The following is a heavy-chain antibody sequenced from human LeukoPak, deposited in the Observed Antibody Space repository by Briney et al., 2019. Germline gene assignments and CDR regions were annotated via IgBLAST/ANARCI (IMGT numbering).Heavy chain of an antibody. V-gene: IGHV3-15*01. CDR3: TTAPGFWSGYYTSSGDY. CDR1: GFTFSNAW. Sequence: GGSLRLSCAASGFTFSNAWMSWVRQAPGKGLEWVGRIKSKTDGGTADYAAPVKGRFTIPRDDSKNTLYLQMNSLKTGDTAVYYCTTAPGFWSGYYTSSGDYWGQGTLVTVSS. CDR2: IKSKTDGGTA. D-gene: IGHD3-3*01. J-gene: IGHJ4*02.